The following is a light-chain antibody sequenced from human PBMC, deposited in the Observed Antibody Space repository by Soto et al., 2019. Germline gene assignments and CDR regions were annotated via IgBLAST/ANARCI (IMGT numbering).Light chain of an antibody. J-gene: IGLJ3*02. V-gene: IGLV1-51*01. Sequence: QSVLTQPPSVSAAPGQKVTISCSGSGSNIGSNYVAWYQQLPGKAPQLLIYENNKRPSGIPDRFSGSKSDTSATLGIAGLQTGDEADFYCETWDNSLSAVVFGGGTKLTVL. CDR3: ETWDNSLSAVV. CDR1: GSNIGSNY. CDR2: ENN.